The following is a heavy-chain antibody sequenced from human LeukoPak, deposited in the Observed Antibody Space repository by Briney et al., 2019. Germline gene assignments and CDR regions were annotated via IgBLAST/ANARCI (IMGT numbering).Heavy chain of an antibody. Sequence: GGSLRLSCAASGFAFSTYSIDWVRQAPGKGLEWLSYISSSSSYIYYADSVKGRFTISRDNAKNSLYLQMNSLRAEDTAVYYCARDAKKSGYCSSTSCYPDFDYWGQGTLVTVSS. CDR2: ISSSSSYI. D-gene: IGHD2-2*01. J-gene: IGHJ4*02. CDR1: GFAFSTYS. V-gene: IGHV3-21*05. CDR3: ARDAKKSGYCSSTSCYPDFDY.